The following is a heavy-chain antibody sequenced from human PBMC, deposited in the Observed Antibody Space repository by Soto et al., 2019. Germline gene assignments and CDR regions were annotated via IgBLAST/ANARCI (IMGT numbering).Heavy chain of an antibody. CDR1: GGTFSSYA. CDR2: IIPIFGTA. CDR3: ARVARRAAAGYYNYYGMDV. V-gene: IGHV1-69*01. D-gene: IGHD6-13*01. J-gene: IGHJ6*02. Sequence: QVQLVQSGAEVKKPGSSVKVSCKASGGTFSSYAISWVRQAPGQGLEWMGGIIPIFGTANYAQKFKGRVTITADESTSTAYMERRSLRSEDTAVYYCARVARRAAAGYYNYYGMDVWGQVTTVTVSS.